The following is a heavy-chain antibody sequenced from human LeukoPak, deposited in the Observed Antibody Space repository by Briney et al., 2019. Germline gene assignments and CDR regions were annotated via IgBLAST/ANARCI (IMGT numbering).Heavy chain of an antibody. V-gene: IGHV5-51*01. J-gene: IGHJ5*01. Sequence: GESLRISCEGSGYKFPSYWIGWVRQMPGKGLEWLGIIYPGDSTTRYSPFFQGQVTMSADKSTNTAYLQWSSLKASDTATYYCARLFTTLTRSIRGRFDSWGQGTLVTVSS. CDR2: IYPGDSTT. D-gene: IGHD3-10*01. CDR3: ARLFTTLTRSIRGRFDS. CDR1: GYKFPSYW.